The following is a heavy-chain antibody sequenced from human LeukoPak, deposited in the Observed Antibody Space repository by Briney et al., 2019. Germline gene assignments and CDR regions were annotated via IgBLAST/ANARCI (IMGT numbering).Heavy chain of an antibody. CDR3: ARDGDYGTGSYYRGCIDS. CDR2: IHPRRGDT. J-gene: IGHJ4*02. Sequence: GSAVKDSCKASGGTFSSYAISWVRQTPGQGLEWMGWIHPRRGDTNYAQKFQGRVTMTRDTSINTAYLDLSSLRSDDTAVYYCARDGDYGTGSYYRGCIDSWGQGAPVADSP. V-gene: IGHV1-2*02. D-gene: IGHD3-10*01. CDR1: GGTFSSYA.